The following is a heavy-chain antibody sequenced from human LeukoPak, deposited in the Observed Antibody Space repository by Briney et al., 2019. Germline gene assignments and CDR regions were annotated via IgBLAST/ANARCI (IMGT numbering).Heavy chain of an antibody. CDR1: GYTFTGYY. D-gene: IGHD3-10*01. Sequence: ASVKVSCKVSGYTFTGYYMHWVRQAPGQGLEWMGWISAYNGNTNYAQKLQGRVTMTTDTSTSTAYMELRSLRSDDTAVYYCARDLPGTCWFDPWGQGTLVTVSS. J-gene: IGHJ5*02. CDR3: ARDLPGTCWFDP. V-gene: IGHV1-18*04. CDR2: ISAYNGNT.